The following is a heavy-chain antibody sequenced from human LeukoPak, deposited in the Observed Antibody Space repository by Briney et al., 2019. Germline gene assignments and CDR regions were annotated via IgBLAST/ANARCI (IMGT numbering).Heavy chain of an antibody. CDR3: ARSVEQLVRG. Sequence: SETLSLTCTVSGGSISSGSYYWGWIRQPPGKGLEWIGSIYYSGSTYYNPSLKSRVTISVDTSKNQFSLKLSSVTAADTAVYYCARSVEQLVRGWGEGTLVTVSS. CDR2: IYYSGST. V-gene: IGHV4-39*01. D-gene: IGHD6-13*01. CDR1: GGSISSGSYY. J-gene: IGHJ4*02.